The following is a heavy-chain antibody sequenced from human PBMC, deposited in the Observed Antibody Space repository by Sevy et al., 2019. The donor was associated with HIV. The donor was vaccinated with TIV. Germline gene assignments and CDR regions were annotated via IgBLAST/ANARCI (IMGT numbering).Heavy chain of an antibody. CDR1: GFTLSDYY. CDR2: ISGSDDSGGDDTI. D-gene: IGHD3-16*01. Sequence: GGSLRLSCTASGFTLSDYYMSWIRQAPGKGLQWISYISGSDDSGGDDTIYYADSVKGRFNISRDTAKNSLYLQMRSLGADDTAVYYCARDHVKDGKGGDYYYHAMDVWGRGTTVTVSS. J-gene: IGHJ6*02. V-gene: IGHV3-11*01. CDR3: ARDHVKDGKGGDYYYHAMDV.